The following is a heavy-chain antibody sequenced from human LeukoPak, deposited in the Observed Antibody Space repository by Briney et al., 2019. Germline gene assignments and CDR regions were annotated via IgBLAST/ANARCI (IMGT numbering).Heavy chain of an antibody. J-gene: IGHJ6*02. D-gene: IGHD3-3*01. CDR3: AKEGTTIFVPGMDV. Sequence: GGSLRLSCAASGFTFSSYAMSWVRQAPGKGLEWVSAISGSGGSTYYADSVKGRFTISRDNSKNALYPQMNSLRAEDTAVYYRAKEGTTIFVPGMDVWGQGTTVTVSS. V-gene: IGHV3-23*01. CDR1: GFTFSSYA. CDR2: ISGSGGST.